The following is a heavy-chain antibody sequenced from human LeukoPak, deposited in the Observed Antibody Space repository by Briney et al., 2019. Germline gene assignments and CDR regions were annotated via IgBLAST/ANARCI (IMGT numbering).Heavy chain of an antibody. CDR1: GFTFSSYA. V-gene: IGHV3-30*04. CDR2: ISYDGSNK. Sequence: PGGSLRLSCAASGFTFSSYAMHWVRRAPGKGLEWVAVISYDGSNKYYADSVKGRFTISRDNSKNTLYLQMDSLRAEDTAVYYCARDSPQYGSDGYYYYGMDVWGQGTTVTVSS. D-gene: IGHD4-17*01. CDR3: ARDSPQYGSDGYYYYGMDV. J-gene: IGHJ6*02.